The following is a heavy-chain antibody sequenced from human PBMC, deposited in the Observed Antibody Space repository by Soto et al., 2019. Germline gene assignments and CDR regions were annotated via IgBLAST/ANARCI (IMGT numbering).Heavy chain of an antibody. CDR1: GYTFYSHS. V-gene: IGHV1-18*01. CDR3: ARCIQQDYYYGMDV. Sequence: QAQLVQSGAEVKKPGASVKVSCKASGYTFYSHSISWVRQAPGQGLEWMGRISADNGNTKYAQKFRDRVTMTTDTSTNTVYMELRNLRSDDTAVYYCARCIQQDYYYGMDVWGQGTTVTVSS. J-gene: IGHJ6*02. D-gene: IGHD5-18*01. CDR2: ISADNGNT.